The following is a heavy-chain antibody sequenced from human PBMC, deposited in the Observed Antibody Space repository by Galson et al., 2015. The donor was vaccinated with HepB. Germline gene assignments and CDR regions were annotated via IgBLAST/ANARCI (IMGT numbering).Heavy chain of an antibody. J-gene: IGHJ5*02. Sequence: SLRLSCAASGFTFSTYWMTWVRQAPGKGLEWVANIKQDGSEKNYVDSVKGRFTISRDNAKNSLFLQMNSLRAEDTAVYYCVRVGSSWYSYLASWGQGTLVTVSS. V-gene: IGHV3-7*03. D-gene: IGHD6-13*01. CDR1: GFTFSTYW. CDR3: VRVGSSWYSYLAS. CDR2: IKQDGSEK.